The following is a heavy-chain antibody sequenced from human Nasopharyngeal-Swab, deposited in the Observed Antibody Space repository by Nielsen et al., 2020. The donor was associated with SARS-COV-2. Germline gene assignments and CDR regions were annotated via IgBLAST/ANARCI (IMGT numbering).Heavy chain of an antibody. CDR1: GYTFTSYG. CDR3: ARGHDYGSNFDY. J-gene: IGHJ4*02. D-gene: IGHD4-23*01. V-gene: IGHV1-18*01. CDR2: ISAYNGNK. Sequence: ASVKVSCKASGYTFTSYGISWVRQAPGQGLEWMGWISAYNGNKNYAQKLQGRVTMTTETSTSTAYMELRSLRSNDTAVYYCARGHDYGSNFDYLGQGTLVTVSS.